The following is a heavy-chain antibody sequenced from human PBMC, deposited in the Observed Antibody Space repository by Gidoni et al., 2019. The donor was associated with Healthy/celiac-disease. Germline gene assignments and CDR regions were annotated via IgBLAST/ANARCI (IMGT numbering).Heavy chain of an antibody. J-gene: IGHJ6*02. CDR1: GGSISSGSYY. D-gene: IGHD6-6*01. CDR2: IYTSGST. Sequence: QVQLQESGPGLVKPSQTLSLTCTVSGGSISSGSYYWSWIRQPAGKGLEWIGRIYTSGSTNYNPSLKSRGTISVDTSKNQFSLKLSSVTAADTAGYYCARAPRSIAARYYYYGMDVWGQGTTVTVSS. V-gene: IGHV4-61*02. CDR3: ARAPRSIAARYYYYGMDV.